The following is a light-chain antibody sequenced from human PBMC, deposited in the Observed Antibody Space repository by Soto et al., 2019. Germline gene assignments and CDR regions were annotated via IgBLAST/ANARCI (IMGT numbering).Light chain of an antibody. Sequence: EIVLTQSPGTLSLSPRERATLSCRASQSVSNNYLAWYQQKPGQAPRLLIYGASNRATGIPDRFSGSGSGTDFTLTISRLEPEDFAVYYCRQYGSSPWTFGQGTKVDIK. J-gene: IGKJ1*01. V-gene: IGKV3-20*01. CDR3: RQYGSSPWT. CDR1: QSVSNNY. CDR2: GAS.